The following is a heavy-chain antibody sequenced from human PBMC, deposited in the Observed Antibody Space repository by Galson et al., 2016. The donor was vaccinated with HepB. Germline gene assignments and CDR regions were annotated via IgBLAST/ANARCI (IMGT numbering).Heavy chain of an antibody. CDR2: IIPMFGST. CDR3: ARGEHYENSGYSGFYF. J-gene: IGHJ4*02. CDR1: GGTFSSYT. Sequence: SVKVSCKASGGTFSSYTFSWVRQAPGQGLKWMGGIIPMFGSTTYARKFQGSVTITADESTSTAYLELNSLRSEDTAVYYCARGEHYENSGYSGFYFWGQGTLITVSS. D-gene: IGHD3-22*01. V-gene: IGHV1-69*13.